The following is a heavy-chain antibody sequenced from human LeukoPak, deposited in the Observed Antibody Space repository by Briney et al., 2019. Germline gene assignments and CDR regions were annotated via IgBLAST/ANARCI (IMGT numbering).Heavy chain of an antibody. Sequence: GASVKVSCKASGGTFSSYAISWVRQAPGQGLEWMGGIIPIFGTANYAQKFQGRVTITADKSTSTVYMELSSLRSEDTAVYYCARDAYPLLWFGELPFYYYMDVWGKGTTVTISS. J-gene: IGHJ6*03. D-gene: IGHD3-10*01. CDR2: IIPIFGTA. CDR1: GGTFSSYA. CDR3: ARDAYPLLWFGELPFYYYMDV. V-gene: IGHV1-69*06.